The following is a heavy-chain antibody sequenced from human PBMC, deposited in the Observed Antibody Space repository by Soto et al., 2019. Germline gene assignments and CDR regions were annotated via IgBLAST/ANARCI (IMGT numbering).Heavy chain of an antibody. D-gene: IGHD3-10*01. CDR1: GGSFSGYC. CDR2: INHSGST. V-gene: IGHV4-34*01. J-gene: IGHJ6*03. CDR3: AARTMVRGVSFHYYYYKDV. Sequence: SETLSLTCAVYGGSFSGYCWSWIRQPPGKGLEWIGEINHSGSTNYNPSLKSRVTISVDTSKNQFSLKLSSVTAADTAVYYCAARTMVRGVSFHYYYYKDVWGKGTTVTVSS.